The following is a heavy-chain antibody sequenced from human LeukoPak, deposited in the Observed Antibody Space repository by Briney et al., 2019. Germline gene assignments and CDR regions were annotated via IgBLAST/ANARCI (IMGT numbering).Heavy chain of an antibody. D-gene: IGHD2-2*01. J-gene: IGHJ4*02. V-gene: IGHV4-34*01. Sequence: SETLSLTCAVSGGSFSNYFWTWIRQPPGKGLEWIAEINDSGSTNSNSSLRSRVAISLDTSKNQFSLRLTSATAADTAVYYCARGQYCSTTTCYSARRYFDFWGQGTLVTVSS. CDR3: ARGQYCSTTTCYSARRYFDF. CDR2: INDSGST. CDR1: GGSFSNYF.